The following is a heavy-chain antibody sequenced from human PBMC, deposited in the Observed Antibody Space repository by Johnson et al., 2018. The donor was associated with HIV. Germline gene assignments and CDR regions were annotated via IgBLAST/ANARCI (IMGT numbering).Heavy chain of an antibody. CDR1: GFTFSS. CDR2: ISHDGSHK. J-gene: IGHJ3*02. Sequence: QMLLVESGGGVVQPGRSLRLSCAASGFTFSSMHWDRQAPGKGLEWVAVISHDGSHKYYADSVKGRFSLSRDISKNMLYLQMNSLRAEDTAVYYCARDRGGYSYGYDSDAFDIWGQGTMVTVSS. D-gene: IGHD5-18*01. CDR3: ARDRGGYSYGYDSDAFDI. V-gene: IGHV3-30*14.